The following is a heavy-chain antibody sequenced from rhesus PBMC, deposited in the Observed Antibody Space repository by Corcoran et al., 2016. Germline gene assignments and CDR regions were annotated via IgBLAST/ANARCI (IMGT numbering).Heavy chain of an antibody. J-gene: IGHJ4*01. CDR1: GGSIRSNY. Sequence: QVQLQESGPGLVKPSEALSLTCAVSGGSIRSNYWRWIRQPPGKGLEWLGYIYVRSGSTYYNPSLKSRVTISTDTSKTQFSLKLSSVTAADTAVYYCARLVGSSSYFDYWGQGVLVTVSS. V-gene: IGHV4-160*01. CDR3: ARLVGSSSYFDY. D-gene: IGHD4-29*01. CDR2: IYVRSGST.